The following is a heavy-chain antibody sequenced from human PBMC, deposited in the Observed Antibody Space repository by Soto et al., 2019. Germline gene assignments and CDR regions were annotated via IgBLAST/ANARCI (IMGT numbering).Heavy chain of an antibody. CDR2: IFGADET. V-gene: IGHV3-53*02. CDR1: GFSVTASN. Sequence: EVQLVETGGDSIQPWGSLRLSCAASGFSVTASNMNWDRQAPGKGLEWVSVIFGADETYYADSVRGRFTISRDNSKNTVYLQMDSLRTENTALYYCARGGFDWGQGTLVTVSS. CDR3: ARGGFD. J-gene: IGHJ4*02. D-gene: IGHD3-16*01.